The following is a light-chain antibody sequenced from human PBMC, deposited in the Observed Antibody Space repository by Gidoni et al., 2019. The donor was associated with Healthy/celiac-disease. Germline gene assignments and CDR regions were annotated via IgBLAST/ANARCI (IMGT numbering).Light chain of an antibody. CDR2: ADN. CDR1: SGSIASNY. V-gene: IGLV6-57*02. Sequence: KLMLTQPHSVSESPGKTVTISCTGSSGSIASNYVQWYQQRPGSAPSSVIYADNPRPSGVPARFSGSIDSSSNSASLTISGLKTEDEADYYCQSYDSSNWVFGGGTKLTVL. CDR3: QSYDSSNWV. J-gene: IGLJ3*02.